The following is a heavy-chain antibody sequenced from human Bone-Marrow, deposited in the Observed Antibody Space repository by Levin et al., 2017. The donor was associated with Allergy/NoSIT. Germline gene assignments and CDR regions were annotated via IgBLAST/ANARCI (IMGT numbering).Heavy chain of an antibody. Sequence: ASVKVSCKASGYTFTSFGITWVRQAPGQGLEWMGKISANSGDTKYSQKLQGRVTMTTDPATNTAYLELRALRSDDTAVYYCARIRGRLWLEAWGQGTLVTVSS. CDR1: GYTFTSFG. CDR3: ARIRGRLWLEA. V-gene: IGHV1-18*01. J-gene: IGHJ5*02. CDR2: ISANSGDT. D-gene: IGHD5/OR15-5a*01.